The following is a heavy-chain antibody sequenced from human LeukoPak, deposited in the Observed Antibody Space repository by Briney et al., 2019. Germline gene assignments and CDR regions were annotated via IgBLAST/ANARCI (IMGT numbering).Heavy chain of an antibody. D-gene: IGHD3-10*01. CDR2: INHSGST. V-gene: IGHV4-34*01. CDR1: GGSFSGYY. CDR3: ARGGLWFHYYYGMDV. Sequence: PSETLSLTCAVYGGSFSGYYWSWIRQPSGKGLEWIGEINHSGSTNYNPSLKSRVTISVDTSKNQFSLKLSSVTAADTAVYYCARGGLWFHYYYGMDVWGQGTTVTVSS. J-gene: IGHJ6*02.